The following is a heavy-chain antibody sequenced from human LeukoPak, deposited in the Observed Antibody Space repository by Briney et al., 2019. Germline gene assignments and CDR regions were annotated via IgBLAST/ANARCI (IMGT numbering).Heavy chain of an antibody. CDR3: ARTTTVFDY. D-gene: IGHD4-11*01. CDR1: GFTFSSYA. J-gene: IGHJ4*02. Sequence: GGSLRLSCAASGFTFSSYAMHWVRQAPGKGLEWVAVISYDGSNKYYADSVKGRFTISGDNSKNTLYLQMNSLRAEDTAVYYCARTTTVFDYWGQGTLVTVSS. CDR2: ISYDGSNK. V-gene: IGHV3-30*04.